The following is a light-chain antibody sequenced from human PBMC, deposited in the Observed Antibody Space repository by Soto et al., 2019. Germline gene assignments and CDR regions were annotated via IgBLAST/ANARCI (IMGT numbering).Light chain of an antibody. Sequence: DIQLTQSPSFLSASVGDRVTITCRASQGISSSLAWYQQKPGEAPRLLIYKASSLESGVPSRFSGSGSGTEFTLTISSLQPDDFATYYCQHYNSYTWTFGQGTKVDIK. CDR2: KAS. CDR1: QGISSS. V-gene: IGKV1-5*03. CDR3: QHYNSYTWT. J-gene: IGKJ1*01.